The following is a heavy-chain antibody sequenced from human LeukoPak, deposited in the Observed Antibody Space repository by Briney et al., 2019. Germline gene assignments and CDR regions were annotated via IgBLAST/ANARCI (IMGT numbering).Heavy chain of an antibody. J-gene: IGHJ3*02. Sequence: SVKVSCKATGGTFSSYTISWVRQAPGQGLEWMGRIIPILGIANYAQKFQGRVTITADKSTSTAYMELSSLRSEDTAVYYCASYGDYGGDAFDIWGQGTMVTVSS. CDR1: GGTFSSYT. V-gene: IGHV1-69*02. CDR2: IIPILGIA. CDR3: ASYGDYGGDAFDI. D-gene: IGHD4-17*01.